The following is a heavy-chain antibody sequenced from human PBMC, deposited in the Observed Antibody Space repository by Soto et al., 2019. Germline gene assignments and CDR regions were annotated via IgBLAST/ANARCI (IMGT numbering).Heavy chain of an antibody. D-gene: IGHD5-18*01. CDR3: AKGGYNYGFLFDC. V-gene: IGHV3-23*05. CDR2: IDNSGGLT. J-gene: IGHJ4*02. Sequence: EVQLLESGGGLVQPGGSLRLSSPASGFTFSTYAMSWVRQAPGKGLEWVSTIDNSGGLTYYADSVKGRFTISRDNSKNTLYLQMNSLRAEDTAVYYCAKGGYNYGFLFDCWGQGTLVTVSS. CDR1: GFTFSTYA.